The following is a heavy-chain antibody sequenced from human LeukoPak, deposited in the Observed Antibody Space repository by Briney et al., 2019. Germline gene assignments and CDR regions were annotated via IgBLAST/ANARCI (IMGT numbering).Heavy chain of an antibody. D-gene: IGHD2-2*02. CDR2: IYHSGST. Sequence: SQTLSLTCTVSGGSISSGGYYWSWIRQPPGKGLEWIGYIYHSGSTYYNPSLKSRVTISVDRSKNQFSLKLSSVTAADTAVYYCARGLVVPAAIGFYYYYMDVWGKGTTVTASS. J-gene: IGHJ6*03. CDR3: ARGLVVPAAIGFYYYYMDV. V-gene: IGHV4-30-2*01. CDR1: GGSISSGGYY.